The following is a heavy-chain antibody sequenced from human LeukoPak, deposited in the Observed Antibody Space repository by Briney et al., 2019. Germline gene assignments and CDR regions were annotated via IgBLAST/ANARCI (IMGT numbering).Heavy chain of an antibody. D-gene: IGHD1-26*01. CDR3: ARSGSRYYFDY. J-gene: IGHJ4*02. V-gene: IGHV3-30-3*01. CDR2: ISYDGSNK. Sequence: PGRSLRLSCAASGFTFSSYAMHWVRQAPGKGLEWVAVISYDGSNKYYADSVKGQFTISRDNSKNTLYLQMNSLRAEDTAVYYCARSGSRYYFDYWGQGTLVTVSS. CDR1: GFTFSSYA.